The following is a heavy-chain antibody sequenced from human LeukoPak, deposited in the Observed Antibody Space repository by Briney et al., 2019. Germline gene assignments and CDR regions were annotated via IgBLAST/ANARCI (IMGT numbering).Heavy chain of an antibody. CDR3: AILDGSGIAAAGYY. V-gene: IGHV3-53*01. D-gene: IGHD6-13*01. J-gene: IGHJ4*02. CDR1: GFTFSSNY. Sequence: GVTLRLFWAASGFTFSSNYMIWVRPPPGKGFVWVSVIYSGGSTYYADYVKGRFTISRDNSKNTLYLQMNSLRAEDTAVYYCAILDGSGIAAAGYYWRQGTLVTVSS. CDR2: IYSGGST.